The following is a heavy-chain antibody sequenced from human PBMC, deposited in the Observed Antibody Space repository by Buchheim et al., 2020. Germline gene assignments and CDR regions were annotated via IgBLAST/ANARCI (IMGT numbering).Heavy chain of an antibody. CDR2: ISGSGGST. CDR3: APGGLVVPAGYYYYGMDV. J-gene: IGHJ6*02. V-gene: IGHV3-23*01. CDR1: GFTFSSYA. Sequence: EVQLLESGGGLVQPGGSLRLSCAASGFTFSSYAMSWVRQAPGKGLEWVSAISGSGGSTYYADSVKGRFTISRDNSKNTLYLQMNSLRAEDTAVYYCAPGGLVVPAGYYYYGMDVWGQGTT. D-gene: IGHD2-2*01.